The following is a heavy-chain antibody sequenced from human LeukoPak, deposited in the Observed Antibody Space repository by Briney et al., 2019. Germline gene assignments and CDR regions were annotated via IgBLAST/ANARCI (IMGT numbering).Heavy chain of an antibody. D-gene: IGHD6-19*01. Sequence: SETLSLTCTVSGGSISSYYWSWIRQPPGKGLEWIGEINHSGSTNYNPSLKSRVTISVDTSKNQFSLKLSSVTAADTAVYYCARERNTSGYSNFDSWGQGTLVTVSS. CDR2: INHSGST. J-gene: IGHJ4*02. V-gene: IGHV4-34*01. CDR3: ARERNTSGYSNFDS. CDR1: GGSISSYY.